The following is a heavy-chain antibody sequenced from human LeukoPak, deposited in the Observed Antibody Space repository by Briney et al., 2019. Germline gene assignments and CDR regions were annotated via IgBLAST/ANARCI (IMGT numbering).Heavy chain of an antibody. J-gene: IGHJ1*01. CDR3: AKDWQNLPPCWFRH. CDR1: GFTFSNAW. CDR2: ISGSGGST. D-gene: IGHD2/OR15-2a*01. Sequence: PGGSLRLSCATSGFTFSNAWMNWVRQAPGKGLEWVSAISGSGGSTYYADSVKGRFTISRDNSKNTLYLQMNSLRAEDTAVYYCAKDWQNLPPCWFRHWGQGTLVTVSS. V-gene: IGHV3-23*01.